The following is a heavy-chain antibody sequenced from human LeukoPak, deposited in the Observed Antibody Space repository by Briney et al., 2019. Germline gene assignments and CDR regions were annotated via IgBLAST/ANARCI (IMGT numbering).Heavy chain of an antibody. CDR2: IYYSGST. CDR3: ARATFLEWLSEGTFFDY. J-gene: IGHJ4*02. CDR1: GGSISSYY. D-gene: IGHD3-3*01. Sequence: PSETLSLTCTVSGGSISSYYWSWIRQPPGKGLEWIGYIYYSGSTNYNPSLKSRVTISVDTSKNQFSLKLSSVTAADTAVYYCARATFLEWLSEGTFFDYWGQGTLVTVSP. V-gene: IGHV4-59*01.